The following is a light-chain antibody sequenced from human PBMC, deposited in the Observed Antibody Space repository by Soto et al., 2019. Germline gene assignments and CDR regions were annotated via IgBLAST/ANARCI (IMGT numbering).Light chain of an antibody. Sequence: EIVLTQSPATLSLSPGERATLSCRASQSVSSYLAWYQQKPGQAPRLLIYDASNRATGIPARLSGSGSGTDFTLTISSLEPEDFEVYYCQQRSNWLTFGGGTKVEIK. CDR1: QSVSSY. CDR3: QQRSNWLT. J-gene: IGKJ4*01. CDR2: DAS. V-gene: IGKV3-11*01.